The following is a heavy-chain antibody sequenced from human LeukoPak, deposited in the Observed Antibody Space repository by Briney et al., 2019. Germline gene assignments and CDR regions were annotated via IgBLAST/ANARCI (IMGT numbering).Heavy chain of an antibody. CDR3: AKDYYFDY. J-gene: IGHJ4*02. CDR2: ISYDGSNK. CDR1: GFTFSSYG. V-gene: IGHV3-30*18. Sequence: GGSLRLSCAASGFTFSSYGMHGVGRAPGRGLEWVAVISYDGSNKYYADSVKGRFTISRDNSKNTLYLQMNSLRAEDTAVYYCAKDYYFDYWGQGTLVTVSS.